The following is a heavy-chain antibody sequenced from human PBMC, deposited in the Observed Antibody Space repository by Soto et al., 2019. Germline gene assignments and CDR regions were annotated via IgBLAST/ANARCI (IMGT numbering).Heavy chain of an antibody. CDR3: ARRLWGYDP. Sequence: SETLSLTCAVPGGSISSGGYSWSWIRQPPGKGLEWIGYIYHSGSTYYNPSLKSRVTISVDRSKNQFSLKLSSVTAADTAVYYCARRLWGYDPWGQGTLVTVSS. V-gene: IGHV4-30-2*01. CDR1: GGSISSGGYS. CDR2: IYHSGST. J-gene: IGHJ5*02. D-gene: IGHD3-16*01.